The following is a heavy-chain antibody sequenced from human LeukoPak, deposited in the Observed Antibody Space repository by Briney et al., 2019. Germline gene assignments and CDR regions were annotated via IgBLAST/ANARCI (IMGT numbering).Heavy chain of an antibody. Sequence: ASVTVSFTASGYTFTGYYTHWVRQAPGQGLEWMGWINPNSGGTNYAQKFQGRVTMTRDTSISTAYMEPSRLRSDDTAVYYCASSGSYYGWFDPWGQGTLVTVSS. CDR2: INPNSGGT. J-gene: IGHJ5*02. D-gene: IGHD1-26*01. CDR1: GYTFTGYY. V-gene: IGHV1-2*02. CDR3: ASSGSYYGWFDP.